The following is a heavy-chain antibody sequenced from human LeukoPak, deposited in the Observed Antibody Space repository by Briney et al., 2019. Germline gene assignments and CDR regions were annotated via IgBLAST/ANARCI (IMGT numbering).Heavy chain of an antibody. V-gene: IGHV3-23*01. Sequence: QPGGSLRLSCELSGVTFATSGMTWVRQAPGKGLECVAAIGTSSSFRLYTDSVKGRFTISRANSRNTVYLQMHSLRADDTAVYYCAKTGPYYFDIWGQGTLVTVSS. J-gene: IGHJ4*02. D-gene: IGHD3-10*01. CDR3: AKTGPYYFDI. CDR2: IGTSSSFR. CDR1: GVTFATSG.